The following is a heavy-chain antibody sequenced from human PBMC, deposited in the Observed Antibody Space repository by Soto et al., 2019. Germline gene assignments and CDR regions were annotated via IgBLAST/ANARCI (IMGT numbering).Heavy chain of an antibody. V-gene: IGHV4-59*01. CDR3: ARVVLRSPVVAATQYRRWFDP. D-gene: IGHD2-15*01. J-gene: IGHJ5*02. Sequence: SETLSLTCTVSGGSISSYYWSWIRQPPGKGLEWIGYIYYSGSTNYNPSLKSRVTISVDTSKNQFSLKLSSVTAADTAVYYCARVVLRSPVVAATQYRRWFDPWGQGTLVTVSS. CDR1: GGSISSYY. CDR2: IYYSGST.